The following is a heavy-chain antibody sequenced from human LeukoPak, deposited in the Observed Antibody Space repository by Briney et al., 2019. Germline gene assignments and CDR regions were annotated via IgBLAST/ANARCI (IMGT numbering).Heavy chain of an antibody. D-gene: IGHD3-10*01. CDR3: ASDYGLGSYRFDY. CDR2: IHDSGTA. Sequence: SETLSLTCAVSGASITSSHWWSWARQPPGKGLEWIGEIHDSGTANYKPSLKSRVTMSLDKSNNQISLKLRSVTAADTAVYYCASDYGLGSYRFDYWGQGTLVTVSS. V-gene: IGHV4-4*02. CDR1: GASITSSHW. J-gene: IGHJ4*02.